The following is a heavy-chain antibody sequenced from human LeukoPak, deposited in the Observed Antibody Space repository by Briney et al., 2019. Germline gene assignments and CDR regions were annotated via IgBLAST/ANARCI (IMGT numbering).Heavy chain of an antibody. V-gene: IGHV3-30*04. CDR1: GFTFSSYA. Sequence: GGSLRLSCAASGFTFSSYAMSWVRQAPGKGLEWVAVISYDGSTKYYADSMKGRFTISRDNSKSTLYLQMNSLRAEDTAVYYCAREGYYDSSGYSDAGIDYWGQGSLVTVSS. CDR3: AREGYYDSSGYSDAGIDY. CDR2: ISYDGSTK. D-gene: IGHD3-22*01. J-gene: IGHJ4*02.